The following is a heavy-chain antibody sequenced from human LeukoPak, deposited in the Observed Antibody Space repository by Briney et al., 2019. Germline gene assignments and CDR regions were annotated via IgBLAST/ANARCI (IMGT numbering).Heavy chain of an antibody. J-gene: IGHJ1*01. CDR2: ISGDGDDT. CDR1: GFTFDDYA. CDR3: AEAGVGGCQH. V-gene: IGHV3-43*02. D-gene: IGHD6-19*01. Sequence: GGSLRLSCTVSGFTFDDYAMHWVRQVPGKGLEWVSLISGDGDDTYYADSVKGRFTISRDNGKNSLYLQINSLRAEDTAVYYCAEAGVGGCQHWGQGTLVTVSS.